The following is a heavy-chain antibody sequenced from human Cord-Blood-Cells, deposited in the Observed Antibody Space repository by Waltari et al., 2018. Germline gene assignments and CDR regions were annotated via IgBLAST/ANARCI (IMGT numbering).Heavy chain of an antibody. V-gene: IGHV1-18*01. Sequence: QVQLVQSGAEVKKPGASVKVSCKASGYTFTSYGISWVRQAPGQGLECMGWISAYNGNTNYAQKLQGRVTMTTDTSTSTAYMELRSLRSDDTAVYYCASHNMLYCSSTSCYHGMDVWGQGTTVTVSS. CDR2: ISAYNGNT. CDR1: GYTFTSYG. J-gene: IGHJ6*02. D-gene: IGHD2-2*01. CDR3: ASHNMLYCSSTSCYHGMDV.